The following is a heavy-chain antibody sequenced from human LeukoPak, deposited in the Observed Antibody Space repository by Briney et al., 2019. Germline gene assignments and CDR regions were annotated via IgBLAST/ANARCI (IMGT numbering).Heavy chain of an antibody. D-gene: IGHD2-2*01. Sequence: GASVKVSCKASGYTFTSYDINWVRQATGQGLEWMGWMNPNSGNTGYAQKFQGRVTMTRNTSISTAYMELSSLRSEDTAVYYCAREGTSFYGMDVWGQGTTATVSS. V-gene: IGHV1-8*01. CDR2: MNPNSGNT. CDR3: AREGTSFYGMDV. J-gene: IGHJ6*02. CDR1: GYTFTSYD.